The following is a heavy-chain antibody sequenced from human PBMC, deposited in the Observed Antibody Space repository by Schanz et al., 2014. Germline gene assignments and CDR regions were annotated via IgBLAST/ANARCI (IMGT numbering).Heavy chain of an antibody. CDR1: GFTFNTSW. CDR3: VKDLQRELLRDDHYYGMDV. J-gene: IGHJ6*02. Sequence: EVQLVTSGGDLVQPGGSLRLSCAASGFTFNTSWFHWVRQPPGKGRLWVSRVSRDGSETTYVDSVRGRFTISRDTAKNTVFLQMNSLRAEDTAVYYCVKDLQRELLRDDHYYGMDVWGQGTTVTVSS. CDR2: VSRDGSET. V-gene: IGHV3-74*01. D-gene: IGHD1-26*01.